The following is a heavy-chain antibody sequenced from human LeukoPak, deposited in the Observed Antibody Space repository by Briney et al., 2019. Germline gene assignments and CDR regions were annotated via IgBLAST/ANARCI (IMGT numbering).Heavy chain of an antibody. V-gene: IGHV3-48*03. J-gene: IGHJ4*02. CDR2: ISSSGSTI. D-gene: IGHD3-22*01. Sequence: GGSLRLSCAASGFTFSSYEMNWVRQAPGKGLEWVSYISSSGSTIYYADSVEGRFTISRDNAKNSLYLQMNSLRAEDTAVYYCARSLYYYDSSGYDYWGQGTLVTVSS. CDR1: GFTFSSYE. CDR3: ARSLYYYDSSGYDY.